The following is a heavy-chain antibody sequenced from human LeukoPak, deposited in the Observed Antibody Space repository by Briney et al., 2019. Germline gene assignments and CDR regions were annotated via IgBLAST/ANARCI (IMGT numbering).Heavy chain of an antibody. D-gene: IGHD6-13*01. CDR3: ARLAAGKVIDY. J-gene: IGHJ4*02. CDR1: GFPVGTNY. Sequence: GGSLRLSCEASGFPVGTNYMSWVRRAPGKGLEWVSVIYSGNSTYYTDSVRGRFTISRDNSKNTLYLNMISLRADDTAVYYCARLAAGKVIDYWGQGTLVTVSS. V-gene: IGHV3-53*01. CDR2: IYSGNST.